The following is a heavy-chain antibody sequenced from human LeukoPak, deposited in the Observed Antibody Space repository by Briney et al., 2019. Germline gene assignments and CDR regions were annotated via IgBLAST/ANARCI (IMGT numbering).Heavy chain of an antibody. CDR2: IIPIFGTA. J-gene: IGHJ4*02. CDR3: ARGETDIVATIERREVLALLDS. V-gene: IGHV1-69*13. CDR1: GGTFSSYA. Sequence: SVKVSCKASGGTFSSYAISWVRQAPGQGLEWMGGIIPIFGTANYAQKFQGRVTITADESTSTAYMELSSLRSEDTAVYYCARGETDIVATIERREVLALLDSWGQGTLVTVSS. D-gene: IGHD5-12*01.